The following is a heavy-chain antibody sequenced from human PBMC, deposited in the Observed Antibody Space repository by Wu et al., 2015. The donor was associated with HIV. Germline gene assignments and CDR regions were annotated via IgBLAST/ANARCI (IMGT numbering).Heavy chain of an antibody. J-gene: IGHJ3*02. CDR1: GGTFSSYA. Sequence: QVQLVQSGAEVKKPGSSVKVSCKASGGTFSSYAISWVRQAPGQGLEWMGRIIPIFGTANYAQKFQGRVTITADESTSTAYMELSSLRSEDTAVYYCARATYYYDSSGSLRGNGAFDIWGQGTMVTVSS. D-gene: IGHD3-22*01. CDR3: ARATYYYDSSGSLRGNGAFDI. CDR2: IIPIFGTA. V-gene: IGHV1-69*13.